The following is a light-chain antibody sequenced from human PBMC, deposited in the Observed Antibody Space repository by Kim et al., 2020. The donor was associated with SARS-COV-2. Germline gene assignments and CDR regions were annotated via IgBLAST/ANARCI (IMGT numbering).Light chain of an antibody. V-gene: IGKV4-1*01. CDR2: WAS. J-gene: IGKJ1*01. Sequence: ATINCKSSHSVVSSSNNKYFLAWYQQKPGQPPKLLIYWASTRESGVPDRFSGSGSGTDFTLTISSLQAEDLAVYYCQQYYSAPQTFGQGTKVDIK. CDR1: HSVVSSSNNKYF. CDR3: QQYYSAPQT.